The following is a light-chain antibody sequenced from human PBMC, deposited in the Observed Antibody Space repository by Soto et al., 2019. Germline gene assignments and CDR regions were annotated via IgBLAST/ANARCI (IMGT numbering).Light chain of an antibody. V-gene: IGKV3-11*01. CDR3: QQRSNWPIT. CDR2: DAS. Sequence: EIVMTQSPATLSVSPGERTTLSCRASQSVGNNLAWYQQKPGQAPRLLIYDASNRATGIPARFSGSGSGTDFTLTISSLEPEDFAVYYCQQRSNWPITFGQGTRLEIK. J-gene: IGKJ5*01. CDR1: QSVGNN.